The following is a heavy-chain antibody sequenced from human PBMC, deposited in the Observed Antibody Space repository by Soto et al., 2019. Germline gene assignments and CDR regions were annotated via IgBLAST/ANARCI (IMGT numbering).Heavy chain of an antibody. CDR2: INHSGST. D-gene: IGHD6-13*01. Sequence: SETLSLTCAVYGGSFSGYYWSWIRQPPGKGLEWIGEINHSGSTNYNPSLKSRVTISVDTSKNQFSLKLSSVTAADTAVYYCARGGGGIAAAGSANWFDPWGQGTLVT. CDR1: GGSFSGYY. V-gene: IGHV4-34*01. CDR3: ARGGGGIAAAGSANWFDP. J-gene: IGHJ5*02.